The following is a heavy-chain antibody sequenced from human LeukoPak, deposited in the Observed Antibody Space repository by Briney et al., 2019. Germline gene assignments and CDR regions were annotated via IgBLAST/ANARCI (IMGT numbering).Heavy chain of an antibody. Sequence: GRSLRLSCAASGFTFSNYGIHWVRQAPGKGLEWVANIKQDGSEKYYVDSVKARFTISRDNAKNSLFLQMNSLRAEDTAVYYCARVAAMTGTVIDYWGQGTLVTVSS. CDR2: IKQDGSEK. D-gene: IGHD6-19*01. V-gene: IGHV3-7*01. CDR3: ARVAAMTGTVIDY. J-gene: IGHJ4*02. CDR1: GFTFSNYG.